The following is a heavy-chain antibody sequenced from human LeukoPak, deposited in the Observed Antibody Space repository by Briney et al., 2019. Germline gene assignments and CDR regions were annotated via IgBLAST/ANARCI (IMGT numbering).Heavy chain of an antibody. CDR2: IIPIFGTA. CDR1: GGTFSSYA. J-gene: IGHJ3*02. V-gene: IGHV1-69*13. Sequence: SVKVSCKASGGTFSSYAISWVRQAPGQGLEWMGGIIPIFGTANYAQKFQGRVTITADESTSTAYMELSRLRSDDTAVYYCAIQDGYDSDAFDIWGQGTMVTVSS. D-gene: IGHD5-24*01. CDR3: AIQDGYDSDAFDI.